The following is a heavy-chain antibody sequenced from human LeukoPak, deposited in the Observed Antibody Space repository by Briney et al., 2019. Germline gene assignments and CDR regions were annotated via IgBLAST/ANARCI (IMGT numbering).Heavy chain of an antibody. CDR3: ARNGFWSGHYHYYGMDV. CDR1: GFSFSTYE. V-gene: IGHV3-48*03. D-gene: IGHD3-3*01. Sequence: GGSLRLSCAASGFSFSTYEMNWVRPVPGKGLEWVSYIETSGNTIHYADSVKGRFTMSRDNAKKSLYLQMNSLRAEDTAVYYCARNGFWSGHYHYYGMDVWGQGTTVTVSS. CDR2: IETSGNTI. J-gene: IGHJ6*02.